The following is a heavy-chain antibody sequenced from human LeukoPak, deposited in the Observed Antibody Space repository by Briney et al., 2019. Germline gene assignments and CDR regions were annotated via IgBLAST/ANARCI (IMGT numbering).Heavy chain of an antibody. J-gene: IGHJ3*02. Sequence: GGSLRLSCAASGFTFSNAWMSWVRQAPGKGLVWVGRIKSKTDGGTADYAAPVKGRFTISRDDSKNTLYLQMNSLKTEDTAVYYCTTITMIVVSDAFDIWGQGTMVTVSS. CDR3: TTITMIVVSDAFDI. CDR2: IKSKTDGGTA. D-gene: IGHD3-22*01. CDR1: GFTFSNAW. V-gene: IGHV3-15*01.